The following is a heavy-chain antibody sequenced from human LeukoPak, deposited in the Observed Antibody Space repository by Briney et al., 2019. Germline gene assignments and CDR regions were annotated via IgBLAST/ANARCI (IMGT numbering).Heavy chain of an antibody. V-gene: IGHV4-31*03. D-gene: IGHD6-13*01. Sequence: SSETLSLTCTVSGGSISSGGYYWSWIRQHPGKGLEWIGYIYYSGSTYYNPSLKSRVTISVDTPKNQFSLKLSSVTAADTAVYYCARDLVWRYFDLWGRGTLVTVSS. J-gene: IGHJ2*01. CDR2: IYYSGST. CDR3: ARDLVWRYFDL. CDR1: GGSISSGGYY.